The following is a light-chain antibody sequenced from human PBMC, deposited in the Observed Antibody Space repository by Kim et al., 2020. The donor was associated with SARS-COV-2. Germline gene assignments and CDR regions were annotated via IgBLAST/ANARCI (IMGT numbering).Light chain of an antibody. CDR2: DDS. CDR1: NIGTKT. J-gene: IGLJ2*01. CDR3: QVWDSNSVV. Sequence: GAPGKTARVTCGGNNIGTKTVHGYQQKPGQAPVLVVYDDSDRPSGIPERFSGSNSGNTATLTISRVEAGDEADYYCQVWDSNSVVFGGGTQLTVL. V-gene: IGLV3-21*03.